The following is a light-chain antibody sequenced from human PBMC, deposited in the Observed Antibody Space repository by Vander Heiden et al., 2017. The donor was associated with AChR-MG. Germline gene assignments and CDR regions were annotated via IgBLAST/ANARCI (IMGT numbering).Light chain of an antibody. Sequence: EIVLTQSPATLSLSPGERATLSCRASQSVSSYLAWYQQKPGQAPRLLIYDASNRATGIPARFSGSGSGTDFTLTISSLEPEDFAVYYCQRRTNWLSTFGHGTKVEIK. CDR1: QSVSSY. V-gene: IGKV3-11*01. CDR2: DAS. J-gene: IGKJ3*01. CDR3: QRRTNWLST.